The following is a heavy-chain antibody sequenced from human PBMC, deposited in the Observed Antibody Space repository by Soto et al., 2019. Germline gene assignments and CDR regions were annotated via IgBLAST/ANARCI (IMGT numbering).Heavy chain of an antibody. J-gene: IGHJ6*02. Sequence: SVKVSCKASGGTFSGYAISWVRQAPGQGLEWMGGIIPIFGTANYAQKFQGRVTITADESTSTAYMELSSLRSEDTAVYYCARENSPLIAARPENYYYGMDVWGQGTTVTVSS. CDR3: ARENSPLIAARPENYYYGMDV. CDR2: IIPIFGTA. CDR1: GGTFSGYA. D-gene: IGHD6-6*01. V-gene: IGHV1-69*13.